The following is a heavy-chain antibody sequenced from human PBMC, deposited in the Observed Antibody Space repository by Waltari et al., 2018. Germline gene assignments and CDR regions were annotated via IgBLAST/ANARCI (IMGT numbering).Heavy chain of an antibody. V-gene: IGHV1-2*02. CDR3: ARVYYSGSYFDAFDI. Sequence: QVQLVQSGAEVKKPGASVKVSCKASGYTFTGYYMHWVRPAPGQGLEWMGWINPNSGGTNYAQKFQGRVTMTRDTSISTAYMELSRLRSDDTAVYYCARVYYSGSYFDAFDIWGQGTMVTVSS. D-gene: IGHD1-26*01. J-gene: IGHJ3*02. CDR2: INPNSGGT. CDR1: GYTFTGYY.